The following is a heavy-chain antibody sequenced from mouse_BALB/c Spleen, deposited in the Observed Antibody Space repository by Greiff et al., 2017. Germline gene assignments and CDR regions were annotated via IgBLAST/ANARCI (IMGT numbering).Heavy chain of an antibody. J-gene: IGHJ2*01. CDR3: ARWDYYGSSYDYFDY. CDR1: GFSLTSYG. Sequence: VKLMESGPGLVAPSQSLSITCTVSGFSLTSYGVHWVRQPPGKGLEWLGVIWAGGSTNYNSALMSRLSISKDNSKSQVFLKMNSLQTDDTAMYYCARWDYYGSSYDYFDYWGQGTTLTVSS. CDR2: IWAGGST. V-gene: IGHV2-9*02. D-gene: IGHD1-1*01.